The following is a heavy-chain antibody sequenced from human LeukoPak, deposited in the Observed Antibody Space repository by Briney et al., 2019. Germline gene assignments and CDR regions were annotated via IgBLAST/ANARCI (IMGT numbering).Heavy chain of an antibody. J-gene: IGHJ4*02. Sequence: SETLSLTCTVSGGSISSYKWSWIRQPAGKGLEWIGRIYSSGSTNYTPSLKSRVTMSVDTSKNQFSLKLSSVTAADTAVYYCARGIVGATAPDYWGQRALVIVSS. CDR1: GGSISSYK. V-gene: IGHV4-4*07. D-gene: IGHD1-26*01. CDR2: IYSSGST. CDR3: ARGIVGATAPDY.